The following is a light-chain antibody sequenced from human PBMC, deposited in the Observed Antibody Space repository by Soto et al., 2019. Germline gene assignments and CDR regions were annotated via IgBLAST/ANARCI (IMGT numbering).Light chain of an antibody. CDR3: QQGGSFPIT. Sequence: DIQMTQSPSPVSPSVGARVTITCRASKKIGSGLAWYQQKPGKAPDLLIYGASSLQSGVPSRFYGSGSGTDFTLTISSLQPEDFATYYCQQGGSFPITFGQGTRLEIK. CDR1: KKIGSG. J-gene: IGKJ5*01. V-gene: IGKV1-12*01. CDR2: GAS.